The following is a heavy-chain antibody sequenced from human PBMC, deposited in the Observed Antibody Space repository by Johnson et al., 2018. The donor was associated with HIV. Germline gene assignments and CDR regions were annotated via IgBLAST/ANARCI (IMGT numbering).Heavy chain of an antibody. CDR2: INKDGSAT. D-gene: IGHD1-14*01. Sequence: EQLVESGGGLVQPGGSLRLSCAASGFIFSDSWMHWVRQAPGKGLVWVSRINKDGSATSYADSVKGRCTISRDNAKNTMYLQRNSLRAEDAAKYYCAKPPFYAFDIWGQGTMVTVSS. CDR1: GFIFSDSW. J-gene: IGHJ3*02. V-gene: IGHV3-74*01. CDR3: AKPPFYAFDI.